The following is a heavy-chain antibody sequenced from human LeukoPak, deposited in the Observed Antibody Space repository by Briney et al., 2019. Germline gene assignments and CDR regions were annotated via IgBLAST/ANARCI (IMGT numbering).Heavy chain of an antibody. Sequence: GGSLRLSCAASGFTFNNYVKSWVRQAPGKGLEWVSTISGSGGSTDYADAVKGRFTISRDNSKNTLYLQMNSLRAEDTAVYYCAKSLHGEPWGWAEYCSSTSCPRRGQGTLVTVSS. CDR1: GFTFNNYV. J-gene: IGHJ4*02. D-gene: IGHD2-2*01. V-gene: IGHV3-23*01. CDR3: AKSLHGEPWGWAEYCSSTSCPR. CDR2: ISGSGGST.